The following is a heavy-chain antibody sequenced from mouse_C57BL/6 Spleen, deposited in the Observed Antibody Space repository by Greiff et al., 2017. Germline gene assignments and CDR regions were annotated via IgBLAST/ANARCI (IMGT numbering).Heavy chain of an antibody. D-gene: IGHD2-3*01. Sequence: DVKLVESGGGLVQPGGSLKLSCAASGFTFSDYYMYWVRQTPEKRLEWVAYISNGGGSTYYPDTVKGRFTISRDNAKNTLYLQMSRLKSEDTAMYYCARRDDGYWYFDVWGTGTTVTVSS. J-gene: IGHJ1*03. V-gene: IGHV5-12*01. CDR2: ISNGGGST. CDR3: ARRDDGYWYFDV. CDR1: GFTFSDYY.